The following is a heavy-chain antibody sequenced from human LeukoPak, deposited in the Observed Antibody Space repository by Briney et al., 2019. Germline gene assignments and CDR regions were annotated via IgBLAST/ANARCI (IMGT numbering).Heavy chain of an antibody. CDR3: ARGIYDYVGRSYFDY. D-gene: IGHD3-16*01. J-gene: IGHJ4*01. Sequence: GGSLRLSCAASGFTFSSYSMNWVRQAPGKGLEWVSSISSSSSYIYYADSVKGRFTISRDNAKNSLYLQMNSLRAEDTAVYYCARGIYDYVGRSYFDYWGHGTLVTVSS. CDR1: GFTFSSYS. CDR2: ISSSSSYI. V-gene: IGHV3-21*01.